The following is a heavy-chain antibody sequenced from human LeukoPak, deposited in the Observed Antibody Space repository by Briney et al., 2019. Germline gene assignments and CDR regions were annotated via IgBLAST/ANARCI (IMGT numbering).Heavy chain of an antibody. CDR2: MNANGGDT. J-gene: IGHJ6*02. V-gene: IGHV1-8*01. CDR1: GYTFTSYD. Sequence: ASVKVSCKASGYTFTSYDINWVRQATGQALEWMGWMNANGGDTGYAQKFQGRATMTRNTSISTAYMELSSLRSEDTAVYYCARTQRRPGSWYSRNYYYYGMDVWGHGTTVTVSS. D-gene: IGHD6-13*01. CDR3: ARTQRRPGSWYSRNYYYYGMDV.